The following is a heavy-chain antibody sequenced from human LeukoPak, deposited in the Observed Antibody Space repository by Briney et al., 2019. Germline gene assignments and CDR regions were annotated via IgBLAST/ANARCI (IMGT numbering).Heavy chain of an antibody. CDR2: IYYSGST. V-gene: IGHV4-59*01. J-gene: IGHJ3*02. Sequence: SETLSLTYTVSGGSISSYYWSWIRQPPGKGLEWIGYIYYSGSTNYNPSLKSRVTISVDTSKNQFSLKLSSVTAADTAVYYCARVKSGSYSWSDAFDIWGQGTMVTVSS. CDR1: GGSISSYY. D-gene: IGHD1-26*01. CDR3: ARVKSGSYSWSDAFDI.